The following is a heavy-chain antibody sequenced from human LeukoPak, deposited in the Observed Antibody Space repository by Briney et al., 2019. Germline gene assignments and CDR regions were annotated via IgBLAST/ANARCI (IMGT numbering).Heavy chain of an antibody. D-gene: IGHD2/OR15-2a*01. CDR1: GGSFSGYY. CDR2: INHSGST. Sequence: PSETLSLTCAVYGGSFSGYYWSWIRQPPGKGLEWIGEINHSGSTNYNPSLKSRVTISVDTSKNQFSLKLSSVTAADTAVYYCARVKAPFRFSDYWGQGTLVTVSS. CDR3: ARVKAPFRFSDY. J-gene: IGHJ4*02. V-gene: IGHV4-34*01.